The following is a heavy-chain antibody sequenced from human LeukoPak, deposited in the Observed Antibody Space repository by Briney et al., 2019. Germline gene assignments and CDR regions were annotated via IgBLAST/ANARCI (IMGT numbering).Heavy chain of an antibody. CDR2: ISSSSSYV. Sequence: GGSLRLSCAASGFTFSTYSMNWVRQATGKGLDWVSSISSSSSYVYYADSLKGRFTLSRDNDKNSLYLQMNSLRAEDRAVYYCARGTVSTDAFDIWGQGTMVTVSS. CDR3: ARGTVSTDAFDI. V-gene: IGHV3-21*01. J-gene: IGHJ3*02. CDR1: GFTFSTYS. D-gene: IGHD4-17*01.